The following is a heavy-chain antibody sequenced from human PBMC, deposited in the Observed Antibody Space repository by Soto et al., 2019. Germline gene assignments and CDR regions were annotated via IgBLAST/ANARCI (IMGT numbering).Heavy chain of an antibody. CDR2: IYHSGST. D-gene: IGHD6-19*01. J-gene: IGHJ4*02. CDR3: ARGPGWLGHRSYYFDY. CDR1: GGSISSSNW. Sequence: QVQLQESGPGLVKPSGTLSLTCAVSGGSISSSNWWSWVRQPPGKGLEWIGEIYHSGSTNYNPSLKSRVTISXXKXKXXFSLKLSSVTAADTAVYYCARGPGWLGHRSYYFDYWGQGPLVTVSS. V-gene: IGHV4-4*02.